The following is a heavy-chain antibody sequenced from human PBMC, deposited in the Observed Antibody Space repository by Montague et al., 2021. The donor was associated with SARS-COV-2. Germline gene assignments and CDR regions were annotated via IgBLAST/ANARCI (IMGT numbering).Heavy chain of an antibody. Sequence: CAISGDSVWSNTAAWNWIRQSPSGGLEWLGRTHYRSKWTSDYETSVEGRISIDPDTSKNQFFLHLRSVTPEDTGVYYCVRDTGSAQAGFDAWGQGTLVTVSS. CDR1: GDSVWSNTAA. CDR3: VRDTGSAQAGFDA. D-gene: IGHD4-17*01. J-gene: IGHJ4*02. CDR2: THYRSKWTS. V-gene: IGHV6-1*01.